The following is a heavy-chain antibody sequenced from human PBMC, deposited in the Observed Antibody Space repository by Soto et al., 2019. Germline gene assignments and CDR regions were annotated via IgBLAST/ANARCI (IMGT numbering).Heavy chain of an antibody. D-gene: IGHD4-17*01. J-gene: IGHJ2*01. V-gene: IGHV4-39*01. Sequence: SETLSLTCTVSGGSISSSSYYWGWIRQPPGKGLEWIGSIYYSGSTYYNPSLKSRVTISVDTSKNQFSLKLSSVTAADTAVYYCARTVGDYGSYWYFELWGRGTLVTVSS. CDR2: IYYSGST. CDR3: ARTVGDYGSYWYFEL. CDR1: GGSISSSSYY.